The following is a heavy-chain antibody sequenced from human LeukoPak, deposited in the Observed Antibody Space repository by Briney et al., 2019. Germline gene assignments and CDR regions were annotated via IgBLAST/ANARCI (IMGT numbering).Heavy chain of an antibody. CDR3: ARDQESTMVRGVIITDY. V-gene: IGHV3-7*01. Sequence: GGSLRLSCAASGFTFSSYWMRWVRQAPGKGLEWVANIKQDGSEKYYVDSVKGRFTISRDNAKNSLYLQMSSLRAEDTAVYYCARDQESTMVRGVIITDYWGQGPLVPVSS. J-gene: IGHJ4*02. D-gene: IGHD3-10*01. CDR1: GFTFSSYW. CDR2: IKQDGSEK.